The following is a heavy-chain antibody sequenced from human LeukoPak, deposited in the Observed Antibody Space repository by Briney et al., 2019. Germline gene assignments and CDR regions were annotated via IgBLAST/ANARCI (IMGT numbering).Heavy chain of an antibody. V-gene: IGHV1-18*01. CDR2: INTDNGNT. Sequence: GASVKVSCKASGYTFNTYGISWVRQAPGQRPEWMGWINTDNGNTKYAQNFQGRVTMTTDTSTSTAYMELSSLRSDDTAVYYCARKGCTGDCYRFDPWGQGTLVTVSS. CDR1: GYTFNTYG. CDR3: ARKGCTGDCYRFDP. J-gene: IGHJ5*02. D-gene: IGHD2-21*02.